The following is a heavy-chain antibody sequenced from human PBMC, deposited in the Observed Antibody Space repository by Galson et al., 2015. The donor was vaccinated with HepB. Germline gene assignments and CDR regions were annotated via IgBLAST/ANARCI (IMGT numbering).Heavy chain of an antibody. CDR2: ISSSGSTI. CDR1: GFTFSSYE. V-gene: IGHV3-48*03. CDR3: ARDFVGGMVRGVHDYYFDY. Sequence: SLRLSCAASGFTFSSYEMNWVRQAPGKGLEWVSYISSSGSTIYYSDSVKGRFTISRDNAKNSLYLQMNSLRAEDTAVYYCARDFVGGMVRGVHDYYFDYWGQGTLVTVSS. J-gene: IGHJ4*02. D-gene: IGHD3-10*01.